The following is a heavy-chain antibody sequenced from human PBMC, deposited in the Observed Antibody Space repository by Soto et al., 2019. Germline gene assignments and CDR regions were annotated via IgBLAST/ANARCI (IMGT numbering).Heavy chain of an antibody. CDR2: IYYSGST. CDR3: AREKVSSGQYGMDV. D-gene: IGHD3-22*01. CDR1: GGSTSSGDYY. J-gene: IGHJ6*02. V-gene: IGHV4-30-4*01. Sequence: SETLSLTCTVSGGSTSSGDYYWSWIRQPPGKGLEWIGYIYYSGSTYYNPSLKSRVTISVDTSKNQFSLKLSSVTAADTAVYYCAREKVSSGQYGMDVWGQGTTVTVSS.